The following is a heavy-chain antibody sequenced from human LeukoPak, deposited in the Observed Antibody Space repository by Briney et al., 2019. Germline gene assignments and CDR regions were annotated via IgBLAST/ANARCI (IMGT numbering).Heavy chain of an antibody. Sequence: GGSLRLSCAAFGFTFSSYAMTWVRQGPGKGLEWVSAMSGSGGGTYYADSVKGRFTISRDNSKNTLYLQMHSLRAEDTAVYYCAKSSGSYPYYFDYWGQGTLVTVSS. CDR1: GFTFSSYA. J-gene: IGHJ4*02. V-gene: IGHV3-23*01. D-gene: IGHD1-26*01. CDR3: AKSSGSYPYYFDY. CDR2: MSGSGGGT.